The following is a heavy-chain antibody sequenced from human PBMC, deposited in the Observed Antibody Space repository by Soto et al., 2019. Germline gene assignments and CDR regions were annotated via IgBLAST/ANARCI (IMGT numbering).Heavy chain of an antibody. CDR1: GGSFSGYY. CDR2: INHSGST. Sequence: SETLSLTCAVYGGSFSGYYWSWIRQPPGKGLEWIGEINHSGSTNYNPSLKSRVTISVDTSKNQFSLKLSSVTAADTAVYYCVRGAGFGELLPFDYWGQGTLVTVSS. J-gene: IGHJ4*02. V-gene: IGHV4-34*01. CDR3: VRGAGFGELLPFDY. D-gene: IGHD3-10*01.